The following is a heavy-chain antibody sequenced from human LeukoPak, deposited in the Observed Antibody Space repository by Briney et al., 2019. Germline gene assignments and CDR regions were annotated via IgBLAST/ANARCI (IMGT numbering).Heavy chain of an antibody. CDR2: ISYDGSNK. J-gene: IGHJ4*02. Sequence: GGSLRLSCAASGFTFSSYAMHWVRQAPGKGLEWVAVISYDGSNKYYADSVKGRFTISRDNSKNTLYLQMNSLRAEDTAVYYCARDSRSYDCVWGSYRYGQFDYWGQGTLVTVSS. CDR3: ARDSRSYDCVWGSYRYGQFDY. CDR1: GFTFSSYA. D-gene: IGHD3-16*02. V-gene: IGHV3-30-3*01.